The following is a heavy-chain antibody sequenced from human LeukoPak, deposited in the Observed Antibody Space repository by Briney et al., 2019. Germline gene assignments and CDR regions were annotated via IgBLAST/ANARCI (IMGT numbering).Heavy chain of an antibody. CDR3: AKDFGFDWLLFSY. Sequence: GGSLRLSCAASGFTVSSYTMSWVRQAPGKGLEWVSAIISSGGNKYYADSVDGLFTISRNTSNNTLYLKMSRRVAEDTAVYYCAKDFGFDWLLFSYWGQGTLVTVSS. CDR1: GFTVSSYT. J-gene: IGHJ4*02. CDR2: IISSGGNK. D-gene: IGHD3-9*01. V-gene: IGHV3-23*01.